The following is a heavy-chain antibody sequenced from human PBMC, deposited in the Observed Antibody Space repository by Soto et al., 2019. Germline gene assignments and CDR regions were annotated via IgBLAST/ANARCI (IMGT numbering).Heavy chain of an antibody. J-gene: IGHJ6*02. CDR2: IIPIFGTA. CDR3: ARDPSITIFGVVISRDYGMDV. D-gene: IGHD3-3*01. Sequence: QVQLVQSGAEVKKPGSSVKVSCKASGGTFSSYAISWVRQAPGQGLEWMGGIIPIFGTANYAQKFQGRVTITAGESTSTAYMELSSLRSEDTAVYYCARDPSITIFGVVISRDYGMDVWGQGTTVTVSS. CDR1: GGTFSSYA. V-gene: IGHV1-69*01.